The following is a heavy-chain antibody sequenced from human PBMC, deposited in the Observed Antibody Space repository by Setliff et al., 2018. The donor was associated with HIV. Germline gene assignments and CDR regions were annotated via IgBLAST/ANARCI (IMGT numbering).Heavy chain of an antibody. CDR1: GDSINSGTYY. CDR2: VYSSGNT. D-gene: IGHD1-1*01. CDR3: ATTTAPAGPFDY. Sequence: SETLSLTCTVSGDSINSGTYYWNWLRQPAGKGLEWIGRVYSSGNTYYNPSLKGRAAISLNTSKNQFSLRLRSVTAADTAIYYCATTTAPAGPFDYWGLGTLVTVSS. V-gene: IGHV4-61*02. J-gene: IGHJ4*02.